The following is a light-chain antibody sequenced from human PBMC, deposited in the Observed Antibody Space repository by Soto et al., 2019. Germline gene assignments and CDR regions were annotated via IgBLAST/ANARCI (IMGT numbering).Light chain of an antibody. J-gene: IGKJ1*01. V-gene: IGKV3-20*01. Sequence: EIVLTQSPGNLSLSPGERATLSCRASQSVGSSHLAWYQQKPGQAPRLLIYGASSRATGIPDRFSGSGSGTDFTLTISRLEPEDFAVYYCQQYDISWTFGQGTKVEIK. CDR3: QQYDISWT. CDR1: QSVGSSH. CDR2: GAS.